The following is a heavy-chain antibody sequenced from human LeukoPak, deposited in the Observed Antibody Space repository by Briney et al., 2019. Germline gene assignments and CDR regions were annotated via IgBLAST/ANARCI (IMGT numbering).Heavy chain of an antibody. CDR2: ISAYNGNT. V-gene: IGHV1-18*01. CDR1: GYTFTSYG. D-gene: IGHD6-13*01. Sequence: ASVTVSCKASGYTFTSYGISWVRQAPGQGLEWMGWISAYNGNTNYAQKLQGRVTMTTDTSTSTAYMELRSLRSDDTAVYYRARGPIAAAGRRTGHWFDPWGQGTLVTVSS. J-gene: IGHJ5*02. CDR3: ARGPIAAAGRRTGHWFDP.